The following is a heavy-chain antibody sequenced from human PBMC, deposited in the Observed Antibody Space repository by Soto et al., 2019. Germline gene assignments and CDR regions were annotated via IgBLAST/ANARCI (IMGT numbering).Heavy chain of an antibody. CDR3: ARGGIGSGSYYNYYYYLDV. CDR2: INHSGST. CDR1: GGSISTRSSY. V-gene: IGHV4-39*07. J-gene: IGHJ6*03. D-gene: IGHD3-10*01. Sequence: SETLSLTCTVSGGSISTRSSYWSWIRQPPGKGLEWIGEINHSGSTNYNPSLKSRVTISVDTSKNQFSLKLSSVTAADTAVYYCARGGIGSGSYYNYYYYLDVWGKGTTVTVSS.